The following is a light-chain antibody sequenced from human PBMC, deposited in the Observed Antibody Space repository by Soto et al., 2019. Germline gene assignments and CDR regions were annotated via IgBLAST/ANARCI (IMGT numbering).Light chain of an antibody. Sequence: EVVLTQSPGTLSLSPGERATLSCRASQSVRSSYFAWYQQKPGQAPRLLIYGVSTRAKGIPDRFSGSGSGTEFTLTISSLQSEDFAVYYCQQYNNWPHWTFGQGTKVDIK. J-gene: IGKJ1*01. CDR2: GVS. CDR1: QSVRSSY. CDR3: QQYNNWPHWT. V-gene: IGKV3D-15*01.